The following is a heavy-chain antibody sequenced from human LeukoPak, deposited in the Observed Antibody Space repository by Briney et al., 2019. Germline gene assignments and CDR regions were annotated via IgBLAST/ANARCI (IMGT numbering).Heavy chain of an antibody. CDR3: ASDSSGWYNFDY. CDR1: GFTFSSYW. Sequence: GGSLRLSCAAPGFTFSSYWMSWVRQAPGKGLEWVSVIYSGGSTYYADSVKGRFTISRDNSKNTLYLQMNSLRAEDTAVYYCASDSSGWYNFDYWGQGTLVTVSS. J-gene: IGHJ4*02. D-gene: IGHD6-19*01. CDR2: IYSGGST. V-gene: IGHV3-66*01.